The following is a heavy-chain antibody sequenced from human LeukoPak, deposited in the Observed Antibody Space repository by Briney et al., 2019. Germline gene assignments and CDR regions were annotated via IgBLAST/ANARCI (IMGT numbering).Heavy chain of an antibody. D-gene: IGHD6-13*01. V-gene: IGHV5-51*01. CDR2: IYPGDSDT. CDR3: ARHFSARGIEAAGSDY. J-gene: IGHJ4*02. CDR1: GYSVTSYW. Sequence: GESLKIPCNGSGYSVTSYWIGWVRPMPGQGLEWMGIIYPGDSDTRSSTSFQGQVTISADKSITTAYLQWSTLKASDTAIYYCARHFSARGIEAAGSDYWGQGTLVTVSS.